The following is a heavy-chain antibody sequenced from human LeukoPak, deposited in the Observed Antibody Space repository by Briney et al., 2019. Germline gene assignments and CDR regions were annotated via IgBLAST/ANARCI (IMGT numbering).Heavy chain of an antibody. Sequence: GESLKISCAASGFTFSSYWMSWVRQAPGKGLEWVANIKQDGSEKYYVDSVKGRFTISRDNAKNSLYLQMNSLRAEDTAVYYCARPIGVTNGYDYWGQGTLVTVFS. J-gene: IGHJ4*02. CDR2: IKQDGSEK. CDR1: GFTFSSYW. CDR3: ARPIGVTNGYDY. D-gene: IGHD4-17*01. V-gene: IGHV3-7*01.